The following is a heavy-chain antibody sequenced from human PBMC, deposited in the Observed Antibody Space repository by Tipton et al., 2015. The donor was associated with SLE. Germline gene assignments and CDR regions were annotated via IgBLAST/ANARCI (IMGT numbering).Heavy chain of an antibody. J-gene: IGHJ2*01. CDR1: GGSISSYY. V-gene: IGHV4-59*07. CDR3: ARRAISGNWYFDL. CDR2: IPYSGSS. D-gene: IGHD1-26*01. Sequence: TLSLTCTVSGGSISSYYWSWIRQPPGKGLEYIGYIPYSGSSNSNSSLKSRVTISVDTSKKQFSLKLNSVTAADTAVYYCARRAISGNWYFDLWGRGTLVTVSS.